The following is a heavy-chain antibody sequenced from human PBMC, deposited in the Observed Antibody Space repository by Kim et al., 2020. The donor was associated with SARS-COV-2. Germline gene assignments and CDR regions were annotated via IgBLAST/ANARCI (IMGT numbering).Heavy chain of an antibody. D-gene: IGHD4-17*01. J-gene: IGHJ1*01. CDR1: GFTFSSYS. V-gene: IGHV3-48*02. CDR3: ARAPPTVARRKAVYFQH. CDR2: ISSSSSTI. Sequence: GGSLRLSCAASGFTFSSYSMNWVRQAPGKGLEWVSYISSSSSTIYYADSVKGRFTISRDNAKNSLYLQMNSLRDEDTAVYYCARAPPTVARRKAVYFQHWGQGTLVTVSS.